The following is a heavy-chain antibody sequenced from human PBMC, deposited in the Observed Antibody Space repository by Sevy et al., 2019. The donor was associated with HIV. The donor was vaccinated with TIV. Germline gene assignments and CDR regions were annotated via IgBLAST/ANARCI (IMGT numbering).Heavy chain of an antibody. Sequence: SETLSLTCTVSGGSISSSSYYWGWIRQPPGKGLEWIGSIYYSGSTYYNPSLKSRVTISVDTSKNQFSLKLSSVTAADTAVYYCARRRSSGYFDYWGQGTLVTISS. V-gene: IGHV4-39*01. D-gene: IGHD3-22*01. CDR1: GGSISSSSYY. J-gene: IGHJ4*02. CDR3: ARRRSSGYFDY. CDR2: IYYSGST.